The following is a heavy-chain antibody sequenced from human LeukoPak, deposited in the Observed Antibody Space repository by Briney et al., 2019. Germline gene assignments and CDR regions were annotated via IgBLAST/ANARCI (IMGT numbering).Heavy chain of an antibody. Sequence: GGSLRLSRAASGFTFSNYEMNWVRQAPGKGLDWVAYISRGGRTVDYADSVKGRFTISRDSAKNALYLQMNSLRAEDTAVYYCVRGCNRASCPYYFDSWAVGTLVTVSS. CDR2: ISRGGRTV. CDR1: GFTFSNYE. D-gene: IGHD2/OR15-2a*01. V-gene: IGHV3-48*03. CDR3: VRGCNRASCPYYFDS. J-gene: IGHJ4*02.